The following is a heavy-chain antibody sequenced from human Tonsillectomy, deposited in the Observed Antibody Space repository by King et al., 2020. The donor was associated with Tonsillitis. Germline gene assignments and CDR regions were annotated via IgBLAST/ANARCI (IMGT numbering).Heavy chain of an antibody. CDR2: IYYIGST. Sequence: QLQESGPGLVKPSETLSLTCTVSGGSISSYYWSWIRQPPGKGLEWIGYIYYIGSTNYNPSLKSRVTMSVDTSKSQFSLKLSSLTAADTAVYYCAREISLADAFDIWGQGTMVTVSS. CDR3: AREISLADAFDI. D-gene: IGHD1-1*01. CDR1: GGSISSYY. J-gene: IGHJ3*02. V-gene: IGHV4-59*01.